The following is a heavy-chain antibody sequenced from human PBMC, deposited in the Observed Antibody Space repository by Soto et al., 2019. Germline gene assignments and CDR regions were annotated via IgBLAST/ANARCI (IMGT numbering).Heavy chain of an antibody. D-gene: IGHD1-7*01. J-gene: IGHJ4*02. CDR3: ARTVEAYRDWNYRYCWSDY. Sequence: GGSLRLSCAASGFTFSNAWINWVRPAPGKGLEWVGRIRSKIDGGTTDFAAPVKGRFAISRDDSKNIVYMQMNSLRAEDTAVYYCARTVEAYRDWNYRYCWSDYWGQGTLVTVSS. CDR1: GFTFSNAW. CDR2: IRSKIDGGTT. V-gene: IGHV3-15*07.